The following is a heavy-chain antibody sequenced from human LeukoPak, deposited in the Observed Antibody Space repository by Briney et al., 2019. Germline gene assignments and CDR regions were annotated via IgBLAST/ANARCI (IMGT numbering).Heavy chain of an antibody. Sequence: ASVKVSCKASGYTFTSYGISWVRQAPGQGLEWMGWISAYNGNTNYAQKLQGRVTMTTDTSTSTAYMELRSPRSDDTAVYYCARVHDYGDYYGMDVWGQGTTVTVSS. V-gene: IGHV1-18*01. J-gene: IGHJ6*02. D-gene: IGHD4-17*01. CDR2: ISAYNGNT. CDR3: ARVHDYGDYYGMDV. CDR1: GYTFTSYG.